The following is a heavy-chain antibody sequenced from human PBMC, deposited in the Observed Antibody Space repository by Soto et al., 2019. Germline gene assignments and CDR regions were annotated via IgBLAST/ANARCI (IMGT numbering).Heavy chain of an antibody. D-gene: IGHD3-10*01. J-gene: IGHJ4*02. CDR2: ISYDGSNK. V-gene: IGHV3-30*18. CDR3: AKDRSYYGSGSYDVDY. CDR1: GFTFSNYG. Sequence: QVQLVESGGGVVQPGRSLRLSCAASGFTFSNYGMHWVRQAPGKGLEWVAVISYDGSNKYYADSVKGRFTISRDNSKNTLYLQMNSLRAEDTAVYYCAKDRSYYGSGSYDVDYWGQGTLVTVSS.